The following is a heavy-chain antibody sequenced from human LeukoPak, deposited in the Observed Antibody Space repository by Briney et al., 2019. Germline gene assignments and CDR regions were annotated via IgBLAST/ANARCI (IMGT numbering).Heavy chain of an antibody. J-gene: IGHJ4*02. CDR3: AKSRIAVAGTPRELFDY. CDR2: ISGSGGST. CDR1: GFTFSSYA. Sequence: PGGSLRLSCAASGFTFSSYAMSWVRQAPGKGLEWVSAISGSGGSTYYADSVKGRFTISRDNSKNTLYLQMNSLRAEDTAVYYCAKSRIAVAGTPRELFDYWGQGTLVTVSS. V-gene: IGHV3-23*01. D-gene: IGHD6-19*01.